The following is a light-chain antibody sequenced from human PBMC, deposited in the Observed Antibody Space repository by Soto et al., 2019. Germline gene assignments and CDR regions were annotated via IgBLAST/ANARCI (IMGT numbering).Light chain of an antibody. CDR3: AAWDDSMTGVV. CDR1: SSNIGSNI. V-gene: IGLV1-44*01. CDR2: SNT. J-gene: IGLJ2*01. Sequence: QSVLTQPPSASGTPGQRVTISCSGSSSNIGSNIVNWYQQLPGTAPKLLIYSNTQRPSGVPDRFSGSKSGTSASLAISGLQSEDEADYYCAAWDDSMTGVVFGAGTQLTVL.